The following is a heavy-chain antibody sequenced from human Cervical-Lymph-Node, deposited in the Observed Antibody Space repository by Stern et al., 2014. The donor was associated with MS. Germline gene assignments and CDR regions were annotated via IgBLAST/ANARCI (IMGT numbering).Heavy chain of an antibody. Sequence: VQLVESGAEVKKPGASVKVSCKTSGYTFTAYYIHWVRQAPGQGLACMGRINPTNGRANFVQKFQGRVTMTIDTSISTAFVELDRLTPDDTAVYYCARDSVLEDLDYWGQGTLVTVSS. CDR1: GYTFTAYY. J-gene: IGHJ4*02. D-gene: IGHD1-1*01. CDR2: INPTNGRA. CDR3: ARDSVLEDLDY. V-gene: IGHV1-2*06.